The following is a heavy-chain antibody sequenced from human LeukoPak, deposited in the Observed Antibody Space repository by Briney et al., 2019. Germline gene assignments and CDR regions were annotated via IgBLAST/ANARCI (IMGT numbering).Heavy chain of an antibody. CDR1: GGSISSSNW. CDR3: ARDPSSGSTNWFDP. D-gene: IGHD3-10*01. J-gene: IGHJ5*02. CDR2: IYHSGST. V-gene: IGHV4-4*02. Sequence: SGTLSLTCAVSGGSISSSNWWSWVRQPPGKGLEWIGEIYHSGSTNYNPSLKSRVIISVDTSKNQFSLKLSSVTAADTAVYYCARDPSSGSTNWFDPWGQGTLVTVSS.